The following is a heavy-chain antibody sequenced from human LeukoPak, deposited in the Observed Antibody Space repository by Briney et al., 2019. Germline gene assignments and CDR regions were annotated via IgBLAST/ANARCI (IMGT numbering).Heavy chain of an antibody. CDR3: ARETDIVATIPGLFGY. D-gene: IGHD5-12*01. CDR2: IIPIFGIA. Sequence: SVKVSCKASGGTFSSYAISWVRQAPGQGLEWMGRIIPIFGIANCAQKFQGRVTITADKSTSTAYMELSSLRSEDTAVYYCARETDIVATIPGLFGYWGQGTLVTVSS. V-gene: IGHV1-69*04. J-gene: IGHJ4*02. CDR1: GGTFSSYA.